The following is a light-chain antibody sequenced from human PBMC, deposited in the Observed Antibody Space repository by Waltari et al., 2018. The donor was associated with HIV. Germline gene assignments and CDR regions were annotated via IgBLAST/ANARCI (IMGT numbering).Light chain of an antibody. CDR1: SSTIGAPSD. Sequence: QSVLTQPPSVSGAPGQRVTISCTRSSSTIGAPSDVPWYHQLPGSAPNLLIYGNSNRPSGVPDRFSGSKSGTSASLAITELQAEDEADYYCQSYDSSLSGWVFGGGTKLTVL. CDR2: GNS. J-gene: IGLJ3*02. V-gene: IGLV1-40*01. CDR3: QSYDSSLSGWV.